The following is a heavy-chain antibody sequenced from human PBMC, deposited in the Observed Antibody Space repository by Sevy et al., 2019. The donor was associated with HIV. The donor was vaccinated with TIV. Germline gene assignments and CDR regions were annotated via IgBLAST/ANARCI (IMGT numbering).Heavy chain of an antibody. CDR2: ISGSGIT. CDR3: ARDPLLGIAREVARGGY. CDR1: GFIFSDYY. J-gene: IGHJ4*02. D-gene: IGHD2-2*03. V-gene: IGHV3-11*01. Sequence: GGSLRLSCSGSGFIFSDYYMSWIRQAPGRGLEWVSYISGSGITYYADSVEGRFTISRDSARNSLYLQMNSLRADDTAVYYCARDPLLGIAREVARGGYWGQGTLVTVSS.